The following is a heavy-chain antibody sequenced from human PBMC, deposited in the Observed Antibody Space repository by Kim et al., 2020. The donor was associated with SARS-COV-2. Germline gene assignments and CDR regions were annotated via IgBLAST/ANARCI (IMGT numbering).Heavy chain of an antibody. V-gene: IGHV4-59*01. J-gene: IGHJ6*02. CDR3: AREALRNLRYYYGLDA. CDR1: GASISSYY. CDR2: IYYSGIN. Sequence: SETLSLTCTVSGASISSYYWNWIRQAPGKEPEWLGYIYYSGINAYNPSLRSRLTISIDTSKRQFSLKLRSVTAADTAVYFCAREALRNLRYYYGLDAWGQGTTVIVSS.